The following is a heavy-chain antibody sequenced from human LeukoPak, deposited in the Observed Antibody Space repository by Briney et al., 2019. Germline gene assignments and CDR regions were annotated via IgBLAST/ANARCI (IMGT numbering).Heavy chain of an antibody. CDR2: ISVDGTT. CDR1: GGSIGDNY. D-gene: IGHD2-21*01. J-gene: IGHJ4*02. Sequence: SETLSLTCTVPGGSIGDNYCSWVRQPAAKRQEWIGRISVDGTTRYNLSPRIRVPISVDKSTNKHSLKLTSGTVTDTAASFCGVETRPPARDLGNYAVCDSWGQGHLVTVSS. V-gene: IGHV4-4*07. CDR3: GVETRPPARDLGNYAVCDS.